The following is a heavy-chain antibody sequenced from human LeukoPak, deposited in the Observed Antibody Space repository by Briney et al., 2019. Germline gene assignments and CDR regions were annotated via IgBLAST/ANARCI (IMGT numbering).Heavy chain of an antibody. D-gene: IGHD2-15*01. Sequence: GGSLRLSCAASGFTFSSYWISWVRQAPGKGLEWVANIKQDGSEKYYVDSVKGRFTISRDNAKNSLYLQMNSLRAEDTAVYYCAREMRLAVVVAVTYKLVNWFDPWGQGTLVTVSS. CDR3: AREMRLAVVVAVTYKLVNWFDP. V-gene: IGHV3-7*01. CDR2: IKQDGSEK. J-gene: IGHJ5*02. CDR1: GFTFSSYW.